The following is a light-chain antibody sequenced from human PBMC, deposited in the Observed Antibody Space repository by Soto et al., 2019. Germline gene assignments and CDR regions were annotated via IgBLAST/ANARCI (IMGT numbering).Light chain of an antibody. V-gene: IGKV3-20*01. J-gene: IGKJ3*01. Sequence: EIVLTQSPGTLSLSPGERATLSCRASQSVSSSYLAWYQQKPGQAPGLLIYGASNRAAGIPDRFSGSGSGTDFTLTISRLEPEDFAVYYCQHYGSSPFTFGPGTKVDIK. CDR3: QHYGSSPFT. CDR1: QSVSSSY. CDR2: GAS.